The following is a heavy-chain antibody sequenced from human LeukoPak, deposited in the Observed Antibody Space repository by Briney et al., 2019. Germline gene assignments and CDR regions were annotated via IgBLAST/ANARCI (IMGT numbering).Heavy chain of an antibody. CDR2: ITPNSGGT. D-gene: IGHD6-6*01. V-gene: IGHV1-2*02. J-gene: IGHJ6*03. CDR3: ARGSTYSSSLYYYYYYMDV. CDR1: GYTFTGYY. Sequence: GASVKVCCKASGYTFTGYYMHWVRHAPGQGLEWMGWITPNSGGTNYAQKFQGRVTMTRDTSISTAYMELSRLRSDDTAVYYCARGSTYSSSLYYYYYYMDVWGKGTTVTVSS.